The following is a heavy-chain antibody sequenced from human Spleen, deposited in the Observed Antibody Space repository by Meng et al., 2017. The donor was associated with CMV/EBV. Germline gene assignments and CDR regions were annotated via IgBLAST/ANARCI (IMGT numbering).Heavy chain of an antibody. D-gene: IGHD6-13*01. CDR2: ISWNSGSI. CDR1: GFTFSSYG. CDR3: AKDMAAAASYYGMDV. J-gene: IGHJ6*02. Sequence: GGSLRLSCAASGFTFSSYGMHWVRQAPGKGLEWVSGISWNSGSIGYADSVKGRFTISRDNAKNSLYLQMNSLRAEDTALYYCAKDMAAAASYYGMDVWGQGTTVTVSS. V-gene: IGHV3-9*01.